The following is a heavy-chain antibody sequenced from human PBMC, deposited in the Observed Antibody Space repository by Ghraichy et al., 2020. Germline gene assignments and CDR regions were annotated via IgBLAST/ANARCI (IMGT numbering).Heavy chain of an antibody. J-gene: IGHJ5*02. D-gene: IGHD4-17*01. CDR1: GYTFTSYA. CDR2: INAGNGNT. V-gene: IGHV1-3*01. Sequence: ASVKVSCKASGYTFTSYAMHWVRQAPGQRLEWMGWINAGNGNTKYSQKFQGRVTITRDTSASTAYMELSSLRSEDTAVYYCARGGRAYGDTGWNWFDPWGQGTLVTVSS. CDR3: ARGGRAYGDTGWNWFDP.